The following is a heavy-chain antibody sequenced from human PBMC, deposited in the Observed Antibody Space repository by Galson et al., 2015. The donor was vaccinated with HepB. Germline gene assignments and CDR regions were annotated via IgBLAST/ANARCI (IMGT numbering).Heavy chain of an antibody. CDR3: ATLDGGLFDS. CDR1: GFTFSSYG. V-gene: IGHV3-33*01. CDR2: IWYDGNYK. J-gene: IGHJ4*02. Sequence: SLRLSCAASGFTFSSYGMHWVRQAPGKGLEWVAVIWYDGNYKFYADSVQGRFTISRDNSKSTLYLQMSSLRAEDTAVYYCATLDGGLFDSWGQGTLVTVSS. D-gene: IGHD4-23*01.